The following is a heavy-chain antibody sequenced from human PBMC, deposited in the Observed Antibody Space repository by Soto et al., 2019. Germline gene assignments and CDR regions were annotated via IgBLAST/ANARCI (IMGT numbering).Heavy chain of an antibody. CDR3: ARAGIRFRAYYMDV. D-gene: IGHD3-10*01. Sequence: QVQLQESGPGLVKPSQTLSLTCTVSGGSISSGGYYWSWIRQHPGKGLEWIGYIYYSVSTYYNPSLKSRVTISVDTSKNQFSLKLSSVTAADTAVYYCARAGIRFRAYYMDVWGKGTTVTVSS. J-gene: IGHJ6*03. V-gene: IGHV4-31*03. CDR2: IYYSVST. CDR1: GGSISSGGYY.